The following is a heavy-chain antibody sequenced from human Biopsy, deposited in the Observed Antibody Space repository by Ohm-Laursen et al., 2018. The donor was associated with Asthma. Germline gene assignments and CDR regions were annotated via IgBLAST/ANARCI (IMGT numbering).Heavy chain of an antibody. J-gene: IGHJ4*02. CDR1: GFAVSRDY. CDR3: ARGDSSGWSHYYFDY. CDR2: IYSGGTS. V-gene: IGHV3-53*01. D-gene: IGHD6-19*01. Sequence: SLRLSCAASGFAVSRDYMFWVRQAPGKGLEWVSVIYSGGTSHTADSVGGRFTISRDYSKNTLYLQMHSLRVEDTAVYYCARGDSSGWSHYYFDYWGQGTLVTVSS.